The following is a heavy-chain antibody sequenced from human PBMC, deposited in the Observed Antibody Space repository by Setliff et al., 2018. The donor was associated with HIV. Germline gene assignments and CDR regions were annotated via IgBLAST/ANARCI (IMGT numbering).Heavy chain of an antibody. CDR3: VRRFDHWSSYPNDAFDI. CDR2: ISNSGEST. CDR1: GFSFSSYS. Sequence: QSGGSLRLSCAASGFSFSSYSMSWVRQAPGQGLEWVSSISNSGESTYYADSVKGRFTISIDHSKNTLYLQMSSLRSEDSAVYYCVRRFDHWSSYPNDAFDIWGQGTMVTVSS. J-gene: IGHJ3*02. V-gene: IGHV3-23*01. D-gene: IGHD3-10*01.